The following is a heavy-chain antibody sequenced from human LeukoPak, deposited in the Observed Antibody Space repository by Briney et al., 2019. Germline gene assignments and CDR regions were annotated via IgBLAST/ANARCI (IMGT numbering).Heavy chain of an antibody. V-gene: IGHV3-30*02. CDR3: AKVSPISPSGYLDY. J-gene: IGHJ4*02. CDR1: GFTFSSYG. D-gene: IGHD3-3*01. CDR2: IRYDGSNK. Sequence: GGSLRLSCAASGFTFSSYGMHWVRQAPGKGLEWVAFIRYDGSNKYYADSVKGRFTISRDNSKNTLSLQMNSLRAEDTAVYYCAKVSPISPSGYLDYWGQGTPVTVSS.